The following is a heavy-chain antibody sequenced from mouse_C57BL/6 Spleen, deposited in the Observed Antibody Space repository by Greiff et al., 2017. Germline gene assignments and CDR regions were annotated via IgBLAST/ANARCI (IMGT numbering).Heavy chain of an antibody. D-gene: IGHD1-1*01. J-gene: IGHJ4*01. CDR2: IAPSDSYT. Sequence: QVQLQQPGAELVRPGTSVKLSCKASGYTFTSYWMHWVKQRHGQGLEWIGVIAPSDSYTNSNQMFKGKATLSGETSSNTADMQLSRLTSEDSAVDYCARRETTEVAMDYAMDDWGQGTSGTVYS. CDR3: ARRETTEVAMDYAMDD. V-gene: IGHV1-59*01. CDR1: GYTFTSYW.